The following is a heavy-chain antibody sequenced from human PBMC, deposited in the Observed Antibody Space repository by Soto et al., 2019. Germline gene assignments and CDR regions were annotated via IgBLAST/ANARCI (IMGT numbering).Heavy chain of an antibody. CDR3: ARHAVVAAINHNWFDP. CDR1: GGSISSYY. CDR2: IYYSGST. J-gene: IGHJ5*02. V-gene: IGHV4-59*08. Sequence: SETLSLTCTVSGGSISSYYWSWIRQPPGKGLEWIGYIYYSGSTNYNPSPKSRVTISVDTSKNQFSLKLSSVTAADTAVYYCARHAVVAAINHNWFDPWGQGTLVTVSS. D-gene: IGHD2-15*01.